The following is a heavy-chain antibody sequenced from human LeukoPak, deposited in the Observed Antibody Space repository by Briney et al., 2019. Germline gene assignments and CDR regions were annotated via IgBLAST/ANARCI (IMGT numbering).Heavy chain of an antibody. Sequence: GGYLRLSCAASGFTVSSNYMSWVRQAPGKGLEWVSVIYSGGSTYYADSVKGRFTISRDNSTNTLYLQMNSLRAEDTAVYYCARGPYYYYGMDVWGQGTTVTVSS. CDR2: IYSGGST. J-gene: IGHJ6*02. CDR3: ARGPYYYYGMDV. V-gene: IGHV3-53*01. CDR1: GFTVSSNY.